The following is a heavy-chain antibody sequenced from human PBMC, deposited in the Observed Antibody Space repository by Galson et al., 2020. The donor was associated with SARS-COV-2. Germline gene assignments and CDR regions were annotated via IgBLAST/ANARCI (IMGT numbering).Heavy chain of an antibody. CDR1: GYTFTGYY. J-gene: IGHJ4*02. V-gene: IGHV1-2*02. Sequence: ASVKVSCKASGYTFTGYYMHWVRQAPGQGLEWMGWINPNSGGTNYAQKFQGRVTMTRDTSISTAYMELSRLRSDDTAVYYCARDLLPHTEGIAAAGGVDYWGQGTLVTVSS. CDR3: ARDLLPHTEGIAAAGGVDY. D-gene: IGHD6-13*01. CDR2: INPNSGGT.